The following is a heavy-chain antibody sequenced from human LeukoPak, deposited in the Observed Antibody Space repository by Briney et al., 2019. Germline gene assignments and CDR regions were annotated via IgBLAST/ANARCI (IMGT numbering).Heavy chain of an antibody. Sequence: ASVKVSCKVSGYTLPQLSIHCVREAPGKGLEWVGGFDPVDGETIYAQKFLRRGTMTEDTPTDTAYMKLSSLRSEDTAVYYCATELTGTTAVDYWGQGTLVTVSS. CDR1: GYTLPQLS. CDR2: FDPVDGET. J-gene: IGHJ4*02. CDR3: ATELTGTTAVDY. V-gene: IGHV1-24*01. D-gene: IGHD1-20*01.